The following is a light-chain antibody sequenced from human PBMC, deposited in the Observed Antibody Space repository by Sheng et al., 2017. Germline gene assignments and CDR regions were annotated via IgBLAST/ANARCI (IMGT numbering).Light chain of an antibody. J-gene: IGKJ5*01. CDR3: QQSYRIPIT. Sequence: DIQVTQSPLSVSASVGDTITITCRASQSISGYFNWYQQKPGKAPKLLIYAASSLQSGVPSRFSGSGSGTEFTLTISSLQPEDFATYYCQQSYRIPITFGQGTRLEIK. V-gene: IGKV1-39*01. CDR2: AAS. CDR1: QSISGY.